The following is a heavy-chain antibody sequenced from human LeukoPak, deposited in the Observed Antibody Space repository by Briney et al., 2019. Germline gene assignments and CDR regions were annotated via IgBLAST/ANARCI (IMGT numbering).Heavy chain of an antibody. D-gene: IGHD3-22*01. CDR1: GFTVSSNY. CDR2: ISGSGGST. J-gene: IGHJ4*02. CDR3: AKRGVVIRVILVGFHKEAYYFDS. V-gene: IGHV3-23*01. Sequence: PGGSLRLSCAASGFTVSSNYMSWVRQAPGKGLEWVAGISGSGGSTNCADSVKGRFTISRDNPKNTLYLQMTSLRAEDTAVYFCAKRGVVIRVILVGFHKEAYYFDSWGQGALVTVSS.